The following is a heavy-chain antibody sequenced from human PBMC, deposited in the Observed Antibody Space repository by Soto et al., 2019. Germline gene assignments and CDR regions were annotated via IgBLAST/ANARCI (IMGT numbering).Heavy chain of an antibody. Sequence: SETLSLTCAVSGYSISSSNWWGWIRQPPGKGLEWIGYIYHSGSTYYNPSLKSRVTISVDRSKNQFSLKLSSVTAADTAVYYCARVDYGSGTHFDYWGQGTLVTVSS. V-gene: IGHV4-28*03. CDR1: GYSISSSNW. CDR2: IYHSGST. D-gene: IGHD3-10*01. J-gene: IGHJ4*02. CDR3: ARVDYGSGTHFDY.